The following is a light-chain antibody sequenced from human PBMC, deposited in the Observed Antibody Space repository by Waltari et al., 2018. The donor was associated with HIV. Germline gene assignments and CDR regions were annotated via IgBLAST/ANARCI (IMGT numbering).Light chain of an antibody. CDR1: QSVNYN. V-gene: IGKV3-15*01. J-gene: IGKJ5*01. CDR2: GAS. Sequence: IVMTQSPSPLSVSPGASGPLPCRASQSVNYNLAWYQQKPGQAPRLLIYGASGRAAGIPARFSGSGSGTEFTLTISSLQSEDFAVYYCQQYENWPPITFGQGTRLEIK. CDR3: QQYENWPPIT.